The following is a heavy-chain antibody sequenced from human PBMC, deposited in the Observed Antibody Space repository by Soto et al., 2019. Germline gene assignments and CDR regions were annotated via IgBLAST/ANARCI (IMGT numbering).Heavy chain of an antibody. CDR2: IWYDGSNK. CDR1: GFTFSSYG. CDR3: AREMSSSWGLQDHYYYYYGMDV. V-gene: IGHV3-33*01. J-gene: IGHJ6*02. Sequence: QVQLVESGGGVVQPGRSLRLSCAASGFTFSSYGMHWVRQAPGKGLEWVAIIWYDGSNKYYADSVKGRFTISRYNSQNTLDLQMNSLRAEDTAVYYCAREMSSSWGLQDHYYYYYGMDVWGQGTTVTVSS. D-gene: IGHD6-13*01.